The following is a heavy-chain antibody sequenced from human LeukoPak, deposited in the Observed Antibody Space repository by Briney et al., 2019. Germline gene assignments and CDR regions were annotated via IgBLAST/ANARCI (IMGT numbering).Heavy chain of an antibody. D-gene: IGHD3-3*01. J-gene: IGHJ4*02. CDR1: GYTFIGYY. Sequence: ASVKVSCKASGYTFIGYYMHWVRQAPGQGLEWMGWINPNSGGTNYAQKFQGRVTMARDTSISTAYMELSRLRSDDTAVYYCARNDFWMDFDYWGQGTLVTVSS. CDR3: ARNDFWMDFDY. V-gene: IGHV1-2*02. CDR2: INPNSGGT.